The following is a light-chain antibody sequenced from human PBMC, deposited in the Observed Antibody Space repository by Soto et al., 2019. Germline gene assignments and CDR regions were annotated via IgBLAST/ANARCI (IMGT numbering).Light chain of an antibody. CDR3: QQYFEWPPMT. Sequence: EVMLIQSPATLSMSPGERATLSCRASETVATNLAWYQQKPGQVPRLLISGASTRAAGISDRFRGGGSGTEFTLTITSLRSEDSGTYYCQQYFEWPPMTFGQGTKVEI. V-gene: IGKV3-15*01. CDR2: GAS. CDR1: ETVATN. J-gene: IGKJ1*01.